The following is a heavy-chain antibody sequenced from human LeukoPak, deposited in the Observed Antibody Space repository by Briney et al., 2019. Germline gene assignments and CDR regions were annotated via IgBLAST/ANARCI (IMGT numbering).Heavy chain of an antibody. Sequence: PGGSLRLSCAASGFTFSSYSMNWVRQAPGKGLEWVSAISGSGGSTYYADSVKGRFTISRDNSKNTLYLQMNSLRAEDTAVYYCATRAGYSSGWYYFDYWGQGTLVTVSS. V-gene: IGHV3-23*01. D-gene: IGHD6-19*01. CDR2: ISGSGGST. J-gene: IGHJ4*02. CDR3: ATRAGYSSGWYYFDY. CDR1: GFTFSSYS.